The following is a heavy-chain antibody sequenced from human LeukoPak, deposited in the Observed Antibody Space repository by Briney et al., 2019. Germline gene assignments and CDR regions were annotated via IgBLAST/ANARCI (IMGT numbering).Heavy chain of an antibody. CDR3: ATASAAAVQSRYFDY. CDR1: GYTFTDYY. D-gene: IGHD6-13*01. CDR2: VDPEDGET. V-gene: IGHV1-69-2*01. J-gene: IGHJ4*02. Sequence: ASVKVSCKVSGYTFTDYYMHWVQQAPGKGLEWMGLVDPEDGETIYAEKFQGRVTITADTSTDTAYMELSSLRSEDTAAYYCATASAAAVQSRYFDYWGQGTLVTVSS.